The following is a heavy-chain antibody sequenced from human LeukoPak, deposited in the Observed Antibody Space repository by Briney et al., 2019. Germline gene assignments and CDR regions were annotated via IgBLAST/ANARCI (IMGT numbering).Heavy chain of an antibody. V-gene: IGHV3-30*18. CDR1: GFTFSNYG. Sequence: GRSLRLSCAASGFTFSNYGMHWVRQAPGKGPEWVAAVSYDGTYKYYADSMKGRFTVSRDNSKNTLYLQVNTLRAEDTAVYYYAKDGTSFISYYYDSSGFYDCWGQGTLVTVSS. J-gene: IGHJ4*02. CDR2: VSYDGTYK. D-gene: IGHD3-22*01. CDR3: AKDGTSFISYYYDSSGFYDC.